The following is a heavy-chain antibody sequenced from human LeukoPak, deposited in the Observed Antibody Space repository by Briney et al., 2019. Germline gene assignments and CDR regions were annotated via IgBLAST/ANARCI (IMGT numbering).Heavy chain of an antibody. J-gene: IGHJ3*02. CDR2: ILYDGSKK. D-gene: IGHD6-13*01. CDR3: ANFDGSSQAFHI. CDR1: GFTFSAYA. Sequence: GGSLRLSCAASGFTFSAYAMHWARQAPGKGLEWVASILYDGSKKYYGDSVKGRFSIYRDNSNYTLYLQMNSLRAEDTAVFYCANFDGSSQAFHIWGQGTLVTVSS. V-gene: IGHV3-30*18.